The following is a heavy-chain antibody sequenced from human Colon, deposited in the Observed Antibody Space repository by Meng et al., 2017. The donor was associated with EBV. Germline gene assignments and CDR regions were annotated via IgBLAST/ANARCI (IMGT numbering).Heavy chain of an antibody. CDR3: ARETLGYCSSTSCYIGPPDY. CDR1: SSSLTCDF. J-gene: IGHJ4*02. D-gene: IGHD2-2*01. Sequence: ETDMKYAVSLPMVTGDSTSSSLTCDFSCEVRQCAEKGLEWMGRTNNKQGNPKYAQGLTGRFVFSVDTSVSKAYLQISSLKAEDTAVYYCARETLGYCSSTSCYIGPPDYWGQGPLVTVSS. CDR2: TNNKQGNP. V-gene: IGHV7-4-1*02.